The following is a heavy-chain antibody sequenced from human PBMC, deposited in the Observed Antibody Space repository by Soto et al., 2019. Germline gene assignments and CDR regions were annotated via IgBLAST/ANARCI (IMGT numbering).Heavy chain of an antibody. D-gene: IGHD6-13*01. J-gene: IGHJ4*02. Sequence: QVQLVESGGGVVQPGRSLRLSCAASGFTFSSYGMHWVRQAPGKGLEWVAVIWYDGSNKYYADSVKGRFTISRDNSKNTLYLQMNRLRAEDTAVYYCARGWGYSSSWFFDFWGQGTLVTVSS. V-gene: IGHV3-33*01. CDR2: IWYDGSNK. CDR3: ARGWGYSSSWFFDF. CDR1: GFTFSSYG.